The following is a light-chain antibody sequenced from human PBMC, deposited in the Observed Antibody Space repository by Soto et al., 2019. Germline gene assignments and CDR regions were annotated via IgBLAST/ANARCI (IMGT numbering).Light chain of an antibody. Sequence: QSVLTQPASVSGSPGQSITISCTGTSRDVGGYIYVSWYQHHPGKAPKLIIYEVSNRPSGVSHRFSGSKSGNTASLTISGLRAEHDDEYYCRSYTSSDLYVFGTGTKVTVL. CDR2: EVS. CDR1: SRDVGGYIY. CDR3: RSYTSSDLYV. J-gene: IGLJ1*01. V-gene: IGLV2-14*01.